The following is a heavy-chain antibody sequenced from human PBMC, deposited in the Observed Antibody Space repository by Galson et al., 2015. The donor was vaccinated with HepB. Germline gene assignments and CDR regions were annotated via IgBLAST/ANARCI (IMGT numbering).Heavy chain of an antibody. CDR3: ARDWAYCGGDCYSVASDYYYGMDV. Sequence: SLRLSCAASGFTFGSHGMYWVRQAPGKGLEWVAVISYEGSNKYYADSVKGRFTISRDNSKNTLYLQMNSLRAEDTAVYYCARDWAYCGGDCYSVASDYYYGMDVWGQGTTVTVSS. D-gene: IGHD2-21*02. V-gene: IGHV3-30*03. CDR2: ISYEGSNK. J-gene: IGHJ6*02. CDR1: GFTFGSHG.